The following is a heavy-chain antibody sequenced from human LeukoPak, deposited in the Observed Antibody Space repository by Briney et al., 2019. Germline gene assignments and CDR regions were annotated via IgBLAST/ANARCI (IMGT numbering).Heavy chain of an antibody. D-gene: IGHD6-19*01. J-gene: IGHJ4*02. Sequence: QTGGSLRLSCAASGFTFSSYAMSWVRQAPGKGLEWVSAISGSGGSTYYADSVKGRFTISRDNSKNTLYLQMNSLRAEDTAVYYCAKDRVGMGQWLATVFDYWGQGTLVTVSS. CDR3: AKDRVGMGQWLATVFDY. CDR1: GFTFSSYA. CDR2: ISGSGGST. V-gene: IGHV3-23*01.